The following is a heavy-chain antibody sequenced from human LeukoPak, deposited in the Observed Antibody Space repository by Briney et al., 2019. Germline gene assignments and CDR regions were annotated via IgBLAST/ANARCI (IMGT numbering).Heavy chain of an antibody. CDR1: GFTFSSYG. CDR3: ARDRADFWSGYHDY. CDR2: ISSSGSSM. D-gene: IGHD3-3*01. J-gene: IGHJ4*02. Sequence: GGSLRLSCAASGFTFSSYGMNWVRQAPGKGLEWVSNISSSGSSMNYADSVKGRFTISRDNAKNSLSLQMNSLRAEDTAVYYCARDRADFWSGYHDYWGQGTLVTVSS. V-gene: IGHV3-48*03.